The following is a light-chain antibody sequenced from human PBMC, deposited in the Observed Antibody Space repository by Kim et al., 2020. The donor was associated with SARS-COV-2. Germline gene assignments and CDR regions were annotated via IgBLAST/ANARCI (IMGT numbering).Light chain of an antibody. Sequence: SQGQKARITCSGDALQNQYAYWFQQKPGQAPLLVIYEDTERPSGIPERFSGSTSGTTVTLTISGVQAEDEADYYCQSSDSSDTFWVFGGGTQLTVL. CDR2: EDT. CDR3: QSSDSSDTFWV. V-gene: IGLV3-25*03. J-gene: IGLJ3*02. CDR1: ALQNQY.